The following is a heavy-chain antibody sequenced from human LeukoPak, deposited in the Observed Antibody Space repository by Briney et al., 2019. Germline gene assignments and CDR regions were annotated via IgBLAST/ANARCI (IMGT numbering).Heavy chain of an antibody. CDR3: ARDRGYSSGSSSLGWFDP. J-gene: IGHJ5*02. V-gene: IGHV4-38-2*02. Sequence: PSETLSLTCTVSGYSISSGYYWGWIRQPPGKGLEWIGSIYHSGSTYYNPSLRSRVTISVDTSKNQFSLKLSSVTAADTAVYYCARDRGYSSGSSSLGWFDPWGQGTLVTVSS. D-gene: IGHD6-19*01. CDR1: GYSISSGYY. CDR2: IYHSGST.